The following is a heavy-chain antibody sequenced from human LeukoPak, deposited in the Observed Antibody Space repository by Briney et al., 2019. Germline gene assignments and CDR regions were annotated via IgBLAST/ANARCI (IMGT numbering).Heavy chain of an antibody. CDR3: ARDAYYYDSSGYYGFGVDY. J-gene: IGHJ4*02. Sequence: ASVKVSCKASGYTFTSYYMHWVRQAPGQGLEGMGIINPSGGSTSYAQKFQGRVTMTRDTSTSTVYMELSSLRSEDTAVYDCARDAYYYDSSGYYGFGVDYWGQGTLVAVSS. D-gene: IGHD3-22*01. CDR2: INPSGGST. V-gene: IGHV1-46*01. CDR1: GYTFTSYY.